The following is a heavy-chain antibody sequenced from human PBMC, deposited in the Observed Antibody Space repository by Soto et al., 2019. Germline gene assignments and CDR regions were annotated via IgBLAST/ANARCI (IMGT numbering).Heavy chain of an antibody. CDR2: INPNSGGT. D-gene: IGHD3-22*01. Sequence: ASVKVSCKASGYTFTGYYMHWVRQAPGQGLEWMGWINPNSGGTKSAQKFQGRVTMTRDTSISTAYMELSRLRSDDTAVYYCARRKGGYYDSSGYHYYFDYWGQGTLVTVSS. V-gene: IGHV1-2*02. J-gene: IGHJ4*02. CDR3: ARRKGGYYDSSGYHYYFDY. CDR1: GYTFTGYY.